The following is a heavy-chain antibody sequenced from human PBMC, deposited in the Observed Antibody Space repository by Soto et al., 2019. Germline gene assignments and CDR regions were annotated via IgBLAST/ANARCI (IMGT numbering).Heavy chain of an antibody. CDR2: IYYSGST. CDR1: GGSISSSSYY. V-gene: IGHV4-39*01. Sequence: QLQLQESGPGLVKPSETLSLTCTVSGGSISSSSYYWGWIRQPPGKGLEWIGNIYYSGSTYYNPSLKSRVTISVDTSKNQFSLKLSSVTAADTAVYYCARPIPSSMIVVAGAFDIWGQGTMVTVSS. CDR3: ARPIPSSMIVVAGAFDI. D-gene: IGHD3-22*01. J-gene: IGHJ3*02.